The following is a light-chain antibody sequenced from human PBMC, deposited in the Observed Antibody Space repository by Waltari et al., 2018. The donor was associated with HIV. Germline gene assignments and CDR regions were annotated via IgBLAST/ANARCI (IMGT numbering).Light chain of an antibody. CDR1: SSDVGGYKS. J-gene: IGLJ3*02. CDR2: EVT. CDR3: SSYTTDSTLV. V-gene: IGLV2-14*01. Sequence: QSALTQPASVSGSPGQSITISCTGTSSDVGGYKSVSWYQHLHGKAPKLMIYEVTNRPSGVSDRFSGSKAGNTASRTISGLQAEDEADYYCSSYTTDSTLVFGAGTKLTVL.